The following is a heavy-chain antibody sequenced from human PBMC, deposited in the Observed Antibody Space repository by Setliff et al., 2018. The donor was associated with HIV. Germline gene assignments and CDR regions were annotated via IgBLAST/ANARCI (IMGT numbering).Heavy chain of an antibody. CDR3: ARGELGYCSITSCYAGWFDP. J-gene: IGHJ5*02. D-gene: IGHD2-2*01. V-gene: IGHV1-2*02. CDR1: GYTFTDYY. Sequence: ASVKVSCKASGYTFTDYYIHWVRQAPGQGLEWMGWINPNTGVTTYALKFQGRVTITRDTSISTAYMELSRLRSDDTAVYYCARGELGYCSITSCYAGWFDPWGLGTLVTVS. CDR2: INPNTGVT.